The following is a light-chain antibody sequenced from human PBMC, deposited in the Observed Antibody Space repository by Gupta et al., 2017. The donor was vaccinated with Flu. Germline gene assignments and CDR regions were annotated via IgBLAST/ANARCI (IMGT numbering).Light chain of an antibody. J-gene: IGLJ3*02. CDR1: Y. CDR2: GSN. Sequence: YAYWYQQNPGQGALIVSYGSNSRTGGVPDRFSGSSSGTTATLTISGVQAEDEADYYCEAWDDGLNCWMFGGGTKLTVL. V-gene: IGLV3-19*01. CDR3: EAWDDGLNCWM.